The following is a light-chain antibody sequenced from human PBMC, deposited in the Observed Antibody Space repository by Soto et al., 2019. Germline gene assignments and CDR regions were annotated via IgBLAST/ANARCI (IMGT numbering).Light chain of an antibody. V-gene: IGKV4-1*01. CDR2: WAS. CDR3: QQYYSTPRT. CDR1: QRVLYSSNNKNY. Sequence: DIVMTQSPDSLAVSLGERATINCKSSQRVLYSSNNKNYLAWYQQKPGQPPKLLIYWASTRESGVPDRLSGSGSGTDFTLTISSLQAEYVAVYYCQQYYSTPRTFGQGTKVEIK. J-gene: IGKJ1*01.